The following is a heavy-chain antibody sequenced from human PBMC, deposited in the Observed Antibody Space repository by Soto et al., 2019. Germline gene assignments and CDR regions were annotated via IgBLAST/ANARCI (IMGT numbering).Heavy chain of an antibody. J-gene: IGHJ2*01. CDR2: ITRSGGI. CDR1: GGSFSGYY. D-gene: IGHD1-1*01. Sequence: QVQVQQWGAGLLKPSETLSLTCAVYGGSFSGYYWSWVRQAPGKGPEWIGEITRSGGINYNPSLKSRVTMSLDTSKNQFSLRLNSVSDADTALYYCARLFAGATGNWYFDLRGRRTLVTVSS. CDR3: ARLFAGATGNWYFDL. V-gene: IGHV4-34*01.